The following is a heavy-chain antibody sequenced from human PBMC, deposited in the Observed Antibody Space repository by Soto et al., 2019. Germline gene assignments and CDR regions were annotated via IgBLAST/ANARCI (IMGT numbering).Heavy chain of an antibody. Sequence: ASVKVSCKASGYTFTSYYMHWVRQAPGQGLEWMGIINPSGGSTSYAQKFQGRVTMTRDTSTSTVYLELSSLRSEDTAVYYCARDGRTGAYFDYWGQGTLVTVSS. D-gene: IGHD1-1*01. CDR3: ARDGRTGAYFDY. CDR2: INPSGGST. J-gene: IGHJ4*02. V-gene: IGHV1-46*01. CDR1: GYTFTSYY.